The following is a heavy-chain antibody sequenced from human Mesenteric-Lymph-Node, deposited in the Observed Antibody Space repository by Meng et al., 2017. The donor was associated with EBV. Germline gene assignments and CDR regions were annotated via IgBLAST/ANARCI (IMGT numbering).Heavy chain of an antibody. J-gene: IGHJ4*02. Sequence: QVQLVQSGAEVKKPXXXXXXXCKASGYSFTNYQIHWVRHVPGQGLEWMAVVNPSNGYTTYAQKFQGRVTMSSDTSTSTLYMDMSSLKSEDTAVYYCARDTYYGSGTYWGYFDYWGQGTLVTVSS. CDR1: GYSFTNYQ. CDR2: VNPSNGYT. V-gene: IGHV1-46*01. CDR3: ARDTYYGSGTYWGYFDY. D-gene: IGHD3-10*01.